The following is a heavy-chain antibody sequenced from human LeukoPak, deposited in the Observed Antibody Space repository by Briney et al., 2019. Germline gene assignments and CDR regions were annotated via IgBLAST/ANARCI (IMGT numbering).Heavy chain of an antibody. V-gene: IGHV4-39*07. CDR2: IFYSGST. Sequence: PSETLSLTCTVSGGSISTSSYYWGWVRQPPGKGLEWIGNIFYSGSTYYSPSLKSRVTISLDTSRNHFSLNLRSVTAADTAVYSCARVSGRQTFDYWGQGTLVTVSS. J-gene: IGHJ4*02. CDR1: GGSISTSSYY. CDR3: ARVSGRQTFDY. D-gene: IGHD5/OR15-5a*01.